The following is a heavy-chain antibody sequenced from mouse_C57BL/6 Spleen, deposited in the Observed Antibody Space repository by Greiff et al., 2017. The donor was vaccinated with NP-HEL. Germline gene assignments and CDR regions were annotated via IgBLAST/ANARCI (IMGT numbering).Heavy chain of an antibody. CDR1: GFTFSSYG. J-gene: IGHJ1*03. D-gene: IGHD1-1*01. Sequence: EVQLVESGGDLVKPGGSLKLSCAASGFTFSSYGMSWVRQTPDKRLEWVATISSGGSYTYYPDSVKGRFTISRDNAKNTLYLQMSSLKSEDTAMYYCARVYGSSNWYFDVWGTGTTVTVSS. V-gene: IGHV5-6*01. CDR2: ISSGGSYT. CDR3: ARVYGSSNWYFDV.